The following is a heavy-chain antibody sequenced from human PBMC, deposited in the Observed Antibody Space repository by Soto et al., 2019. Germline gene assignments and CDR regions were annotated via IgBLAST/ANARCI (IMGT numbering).Heavy chain of an antibody. CDR3: ASTGPEGYYYGMDV. CDR2: IDPSDSYT. V-gene: IGHV5-10-1*01. J-gene: IGHJ6*02. Sequence: PGESLKISCKGSGSSFTSYWISWVRQMPGKGLEWMGRIDPSDSYTNYSPSFQGHVTISADKSISTAYLQWSSLKASDTAMYYXASTGPEGYYYGMDVWGQGTTVTVSS. D-gene: IGHD3-9*01. CDR1: GSSFTSYW.